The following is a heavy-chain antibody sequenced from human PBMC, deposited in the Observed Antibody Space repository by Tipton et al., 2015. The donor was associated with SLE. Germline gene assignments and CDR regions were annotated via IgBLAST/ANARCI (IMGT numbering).Heavy chain of an antibody. CDR2: VFNTWIT. Sequence: TLSLTCTVSGGSISSGSYYWTWIRQPPGKGLEWIGYVFNTWITSYNPSLKSRLTISVDTSKNQFSLRLNSVTAADTAVYYCARADGGVGGQLPYWYFDIWGRGTLVPASS. D-gene: IGHD1-26*01. CDR3: ARADGGVGGQLPYWYFDI. J-gene: IGHJ2*01. CDR1: GGSISSGSYY. V-gene: IGHV4-61*01.